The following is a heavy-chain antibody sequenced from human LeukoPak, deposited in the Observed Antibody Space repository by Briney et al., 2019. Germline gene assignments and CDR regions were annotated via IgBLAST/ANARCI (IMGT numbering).Heavy chain of an antibody. Sequence: PSETLSLTCTVSGGSISSYYWSWIRQPPGKGLEWIGYIYYSGSINYNPSLKSRLTISVDTSKNQFSLKLTSVTAADTAVYYCARLGPYGMNVWGQGTTVTVSS. CDR1: GGSISSYY. V-gene: IGHV4-59*08. D-gene: IGHD3-16*01. CDR2: IYYSGSI. J-gene: IGHJ6*02. CDR3: ARLGPYGMNV.